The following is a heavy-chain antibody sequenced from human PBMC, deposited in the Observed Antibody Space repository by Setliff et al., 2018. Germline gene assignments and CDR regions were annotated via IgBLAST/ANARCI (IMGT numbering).Heavy chain of an antibody. CDR2: IIPLLETA. J-gene: IGHJ4*02. V-gene: IGHV1-69*06. CDR3: ARAGMASINRKGVFEY. Sequence: GASVKVSCKASGDTFSTYALSWVRRAPGQGLEWMGGIIPLLETAKYSQKFQGRVTITADKSTSTGYMELRSLRSEDTAMYYCARAGMASINRKGVFEYWGQGTLVTVSS. CDR1: GDTFSTYA. D-gene: IGHD3-10*01.